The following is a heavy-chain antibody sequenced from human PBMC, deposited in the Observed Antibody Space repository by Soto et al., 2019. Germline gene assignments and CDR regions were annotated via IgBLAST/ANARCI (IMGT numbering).Heavy chain of an antibody. V-gene: IGHV3-30*03. J-gene: IGHJ1*01. Sequence: QEELVESGGGVVQPGRSLRLSCAASGFTFSGFGMHWVRQAPGKGLERVAVISSDGTNEIYADSVKGRFSVSRDNSKNIVSLQMNSLRDEDTAMYYCARWGQRDGESSPPSVLWGQGTLVTVSS. CDR2: ISSDGTNE. CDR3: ARWGQRDGESSPPSVL. D-gene: IGHD3-10*01. CDR1: GFTFSGFG.